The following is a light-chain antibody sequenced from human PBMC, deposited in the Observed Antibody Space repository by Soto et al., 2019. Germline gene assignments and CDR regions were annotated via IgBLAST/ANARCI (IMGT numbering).Light chain of an antibody. CDR3: QQLNAYPLT. J-gene: IGKJ5*01. CDR1: QGTRSY. Sequence: DLQLTQSPSFQSASVGDRVIITCRASQGTRSYLAWFQQKPGRAPKLLIYGASTLQSGVPARFSGSGSETDFTLTISNLQPEDFATYYCQQLNAYPLTFGQGTRLEIK. CDR2: GAS. V-gene: IGKV1-9*01.